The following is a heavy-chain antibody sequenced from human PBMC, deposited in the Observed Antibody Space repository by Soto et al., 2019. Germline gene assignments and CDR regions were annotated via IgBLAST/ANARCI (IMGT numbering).Heavy chain of an antibody. D-gene: IGHD3-10*01. CDR2: INHSGST. J-gene: IGHJ4*02. Sequence: QVQLQQWGAGLLKPSETLSLTCAVYGGSFSGYYWSWIRQPPGKGLEWIGEINHSGSTNYNPSLKSRVTISVDTSKNQFSLKLSSVTAADTAVYYCGRKGSYYGSGKVYYFDYWGQGTLVTVSS. V-gene: IGHV4-34*01. CDR3: GRKGSYYGSGKVYYFDY. CDR1: GGSFSGYY.